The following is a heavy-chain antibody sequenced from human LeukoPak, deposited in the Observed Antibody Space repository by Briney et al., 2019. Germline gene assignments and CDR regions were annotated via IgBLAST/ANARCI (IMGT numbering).Heavy chain of an antibody. V-gene: IGHV4-38-2*02. CDR3: ARFAATPPYYQYYYMDV. J-gene: IGHJ6*03. D-gene: IGHD2-15*01. CDR1: DYSISSGYY. Sequence: SETLSLTCTVSDYSISSGYYWGWIRQPPGKGLEWIGSIYHSGSTYYNPSLKSRVTISVDTSKNHFSLNLSSVTAADTALYYCARFAATPPYYQYYYMDVWGKGTTVTISS. CDR2: IYHSGST.